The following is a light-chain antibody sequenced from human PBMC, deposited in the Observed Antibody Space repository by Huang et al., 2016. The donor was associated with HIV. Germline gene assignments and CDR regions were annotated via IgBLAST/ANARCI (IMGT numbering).Light chain of an antibody. V-gene: IGKV1-39*01. CDR1: ENIRRY. J-gene: IGKJ2*01. Sequence: DIQMTQSPSSLSASVGDRVTITCRASENIRRYLNWYQQKPGKPPKLLIHSASTLQSGVPSRSSGSGSGTDFTLTITSLQPEDFATYYCQGSLSIPHTFGQGTNLEIK. CDR3: QGSLSIPHT. CDR2: SAS.